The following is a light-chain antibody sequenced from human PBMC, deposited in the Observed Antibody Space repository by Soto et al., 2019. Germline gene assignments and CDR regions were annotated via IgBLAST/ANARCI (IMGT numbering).Light chain of an antibody. V-gene: IGKV3-20*01. CDR1: KSVSTY. CDR3: QKYGCSLR. Sequence: EVVLTQSPGTLSLSPGERATLSCRASKSVSTYLAWYQQNSGQAPRLLIYGTSSRASGIPDRFRGSGSGTDFTHTNGRVEPEDFAVYYCQKYGCSLRFGEATNVE. CDR2: GTS. J-gene: IGKJ1*01.